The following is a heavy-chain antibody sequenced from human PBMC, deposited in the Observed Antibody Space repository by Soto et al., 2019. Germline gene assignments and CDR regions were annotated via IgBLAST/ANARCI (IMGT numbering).Heavy chain of an antibody. CDR3: AGHKWLGNIVATIDY. V-gene: IGHV4-59*08. CDR2: IYYSGST. D-gene: IGHD5-12*01. Sequence: PSETLSLTCTVSGGSISSYYWSWIRQPPGKGLEWIGYIYYSGSTNYNPSLKSRVTISVDTSKNQFSLKLSSVTAADTAVYYCAGHKWLGNIVATIDYWGQGTMGTVSS. CDR1: GGSISSYY. J-gene: IGHJ4*02.